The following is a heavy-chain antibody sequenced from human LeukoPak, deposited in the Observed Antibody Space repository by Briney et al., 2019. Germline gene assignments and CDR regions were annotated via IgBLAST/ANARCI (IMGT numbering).Heavy chain of an antibody. D-gene: IGHD4-17*01. Sequence: GGSLRLSCAASGFTFSNYVMNWVRQAPGKGLEWVSAISGSGDYSNSAGSVKGRFTISRDNSENTLYLQMNSLRAEDTGVYYCAKDFSAGGNYGYGRFDPWGQGTLVTVSS. CDR1: GFTFSNYV. CDR2: ISGSGDYS. CDR3: AKDFSAGGNYGYGRFDP. V-gene: IGHV3-23*01. J-gene: IGHJ5*02.